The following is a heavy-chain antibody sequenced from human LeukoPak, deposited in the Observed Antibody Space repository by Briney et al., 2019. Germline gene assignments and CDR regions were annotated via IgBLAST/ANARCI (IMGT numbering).Heavy chain of an antibody. Sequence: APVKVSCKASGYTFTGYYMHWVRQAPGQGLEWMGWINPNSGGTNYAQKFQGRVTMTRDTSISTAYMELSRLRSDDTAVYYCARVVSGWHLFDYWGQGTLVTVSS. CDR1: GYTFTGYY. D-gene: IGHD6-19*01. J-gene: IGHJ4*02. V-gene: IGHV1-2*02. CDR3: ARVVSGWHLFDY. CDR2: INPNSGGT.